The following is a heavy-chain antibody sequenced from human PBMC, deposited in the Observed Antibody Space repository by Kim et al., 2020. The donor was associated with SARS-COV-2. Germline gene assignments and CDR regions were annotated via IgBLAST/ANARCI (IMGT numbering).Heavy chain of an antibody. CDR2: ISSSSSTI. D-gene: IGHD6-19*01. J-gene: IGHJ6*02. V-gene: IGHV3-48*02. CDR3: ARDSPDRAGSASSGWWPYYYYGMDV. Sequence: GGSLRLSCAASGFTFSSYSMNWVRQAPGKGLEWVSYISSSSSTIYYADSVKGRFTISRDNAKNSLYLQMNSLRDEDTAVYYCARDSPDRAGSASSGWWPYYYYGMDVWGQGTTVTVSS. CDR1: GFTFSSYS.